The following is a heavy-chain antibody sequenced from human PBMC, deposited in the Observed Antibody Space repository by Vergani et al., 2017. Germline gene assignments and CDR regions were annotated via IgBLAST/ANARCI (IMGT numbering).Heavy chain of an antibody. J-gene: IGHJ5*02. CDR1: GGSISSYY. V-gene: IGHV4-4*08. D-gene: IGHD3-9*01. CDR3: ARVGDILNWFDP. CDR2: IYTSGST. Sequence: QVQLQESGPGLVKPSETLSLTCTVSGGSISSYYWSWIRQPPGKGLEWIGRIYTSGSTNYNPSLKSRVTISVDTSKNQFSLKLSSVTAADMAVYYCARVGDILNWFDPWGQGTLVTVSS.